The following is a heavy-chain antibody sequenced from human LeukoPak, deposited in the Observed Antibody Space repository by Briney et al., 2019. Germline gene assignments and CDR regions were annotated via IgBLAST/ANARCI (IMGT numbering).Heavy chain of an antibody. CDR2: ISGSGVHT. CDR1: GFIFNNYV. CDR3: ARDSSGWYDH. V-gene: IGHV3-23*01. Sequence: GGSLRLSCAASGFIFNNYVMNWVRQAPGKGLEWVSSISGSGVHTYYADSVRGRFTISRDNSKNTLYLQMNSLRDEDTAVYYCARDSSGWYDHWGQGTLVTVSS. J-gene: IGHJ5*02. D-gene: IGHD6-19*01.